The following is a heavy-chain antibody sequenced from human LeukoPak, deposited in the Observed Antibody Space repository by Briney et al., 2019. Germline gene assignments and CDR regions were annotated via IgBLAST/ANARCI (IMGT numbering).Heavy chain of an antibody. D-gene: IGHD1-26*01. CDR1: GYTFTGYY. Sequence: ASVKVSCTASGYTFTGYYMHWVRQAPGQGLEWMGWINPNSGGTNYAQKFQGRVTMTRDTSISTAYMELSRLRSDDTAVYYCARDQKRQTVGAPDYWGQGTLVTVSS. J-gene: IGHJ4*02. CDR2: INPNSGGT. V-gene: IGHV1-2*02. CDR3: ARDQKRQTVGAPDY.